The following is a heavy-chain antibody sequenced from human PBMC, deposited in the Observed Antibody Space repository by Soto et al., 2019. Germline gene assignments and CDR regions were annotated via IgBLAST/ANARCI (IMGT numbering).Heavy chain of an antibody. CDR1: GGSFSDYY. CDR2: INHSGNT. J-gene: IGHJ5*02. D-gene: IGHD3-9*01. Sequence: QVQLQQWGAGLLKPSETLSLTCAVYGGSFSDYYWDWIRQPPGKGLEWIGEINHSGNTNYNPSLXGRVTISLDTXXNXLXXKLRSVTAADTAVYYCARGRDYYDILSGYVNWFDPWGQGTLVTVSS. CDR3: ARGRDYYDILSGYVNWFDP. V-gene: IGHV4-34*01.